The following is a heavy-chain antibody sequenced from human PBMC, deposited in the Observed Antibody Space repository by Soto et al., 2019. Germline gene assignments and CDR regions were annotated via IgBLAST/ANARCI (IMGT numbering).Heavy chain of an antibody. V-gene: IGHV3-23*01. CDR1: GFTFSSFA. D-gene: IGHD3-10*01. Sequence: EVQLLESGGGLVQPGGSLSLSCAASGFTFSSFAMSWVRQAPGKGLAWVSTIRRSGDTTYYADTGRGRFTISRDNSKNTLYRQRNSLRDEDTAVFCCAVTYGPRGYWGQGSLVTVSS. CDR2: IRRSGDTT. CDR3: AVTYGPRGY. J-gene: IGHJ4*02.